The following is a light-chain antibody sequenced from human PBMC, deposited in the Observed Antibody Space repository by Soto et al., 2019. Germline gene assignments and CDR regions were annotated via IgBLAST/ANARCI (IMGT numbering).Light chain of an antibody. V-gene: IGKV4-1*01. CDR2: WAT. Sequence: DIVMTQSPDSLAVSLGERATINCKSSQSVLYSYNNKNYLAWYQQKPGQPPKLPIYWATTRESGVPDRFRGTESGTDVALPISSLQAEDVAVYYCQQYYSTPPAFGEGTKVELK. CDR1: QSVLYSYNNKNY. CDR3: QQYYSTPPA. J-gene: IGKJ1*01.